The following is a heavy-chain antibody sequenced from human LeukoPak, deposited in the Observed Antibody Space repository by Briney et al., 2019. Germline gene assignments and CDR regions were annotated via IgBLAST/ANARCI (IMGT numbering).Heavy chain of an antibody. CDR3: ARQEYCSGGSCYTWFDP. CDR2: IYPADSDI. D-gene: IGHD2-15*01. J-gene: IGHJ5*02. V-gene: IGHV5-51*01. CDR1: GYIFSTYW. Sequence: RGESLKISCRASGYIFSTYWIGWVRQTPGKGLEWMGIIYPADSDIRYSPSFQGQVTISADKSISTAYLQWSSLKASDTAMYYCARQEYCSGGSCYTWFDPWGQGTLVTVSS.